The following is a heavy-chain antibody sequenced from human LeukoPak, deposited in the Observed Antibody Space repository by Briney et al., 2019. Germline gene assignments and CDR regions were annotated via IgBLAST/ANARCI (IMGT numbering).Heavy chain of an antibody. J-gene: IGHJ4*02. CDR2: INHSGST. D-gene: IGHD6-6*01. V-gene: IGHV4-34*01. CDR1: GGSFSGYY. Sequence: SETLSLTCAVYGGSFSGYYWSWIRQPPGKGLEWIGEINHSGSTNYNPSLKTRATVSMDTSKNQFSLKMTSVTAADTAVYYCARHTYARPFDFWGQGTLVTVSS. CDR3: ARHTYARPFDF.